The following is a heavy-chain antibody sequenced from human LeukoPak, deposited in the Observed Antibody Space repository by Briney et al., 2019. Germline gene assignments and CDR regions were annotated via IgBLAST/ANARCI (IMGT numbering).Heavy chain of an antibody. Sequence: GGSLGLSCAASGFTFSSYWMTWVRQAPGKGPEWVANIKQDGTEKYYVDSVTGRFTISRDNAKDSLYLQMNSLRADDTAVYYCARMSSSSWYVCDYWGQGTLVTVAS. CDR2: IKQDGTEK. J-gene: IGHJ4*02. CDR3: ARMSSSSWYVCDY. CDR1: GFTFSSYW. V-gene: IGHV3-7*01. D-gene: IGHD6-13*01.